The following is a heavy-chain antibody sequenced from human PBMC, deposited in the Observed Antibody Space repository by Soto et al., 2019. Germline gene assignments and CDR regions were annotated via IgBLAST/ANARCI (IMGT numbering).Heavy chain of an antibody. CDR3: AHSRVVRGVPFYYYYGMDV. Sequence: QITLKESGPTLVKPTQTLTLTCTFSGFSLSTSGVGVGWIRQPPGKALEWLALIYWDDDKRYSPSLKSRLTITKDTSKNQVVLTMTNMDPVDTATYYCAHSRVVRGVPFYYYYGMDVWGQGTTVTVSS. CDR2: IYWDDDK. D-gene: IGHD3-10*01. V-gene: IGHV2-5*02. J-gene: IGHJ6*02. CDR1: GFSLSTSGVG.